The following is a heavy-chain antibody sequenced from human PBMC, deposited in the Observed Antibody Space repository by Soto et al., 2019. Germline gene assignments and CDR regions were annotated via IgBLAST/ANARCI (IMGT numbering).Heavy chain of an antibody. J-gene: IGHJ5*02. CDR1: GFTFSSYS. D-gene: IGHD2-2*01. V-gene: IGHV3-21*01. Sequence: GGSLRLSCAASGFTFSSYSMNWVRQAPGKGLEWVSSISSSSSYVYYADSVKGRFTISRDNAKNSLYLQMNSLRAEDTAVYYCARAGLRDIVVVPAANPSPWFDPWGQGTLVTVSS. CDR3: ARAGLRDIVVVPAANPSPWFDP. CDR2: ISSSSSYV.